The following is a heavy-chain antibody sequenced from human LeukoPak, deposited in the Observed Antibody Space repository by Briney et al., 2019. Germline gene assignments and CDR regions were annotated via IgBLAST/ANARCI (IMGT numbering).Heavy chain of an antibody. V-gene: IGHV4-59*08. CDR3: ARTNPAYDAFDV. Sequence: SSETLSLTCTVSGGSISSYYWSWIRQPPGKGLEWIGYIYYSGSTNYNPSLKSRVTISVDTFKNQFSLKLSSVTAADTAVYYCARTNPAYDAFDVWGQGTMVTVSS. CDR2: IYYSGST. CDR1: GGSISSYY. J-gene: IGHJ3*01.